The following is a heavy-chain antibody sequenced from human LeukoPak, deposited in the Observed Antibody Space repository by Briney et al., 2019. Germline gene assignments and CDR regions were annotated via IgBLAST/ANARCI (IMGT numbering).Heavy chain of an antibody. CDR1: GFTLSSYA. CDR3: AKDIPLSGISGYYFDY. J-gene: IGHJ4*02. D-gene: IGHD1-1*01. CDR2: ISGNAGST. Sequence: GGSLRLSCAASGFTLSSYAMSWVRQAPGKGLEWVSLISGNAGSTHYADSVKGRFTISRDNAKNSLYLQMNSLRAEDTAVYYCAKDIPLSGISGYYFDYWGQGTLVTVSS. V-gene: IGHV3-23*01.